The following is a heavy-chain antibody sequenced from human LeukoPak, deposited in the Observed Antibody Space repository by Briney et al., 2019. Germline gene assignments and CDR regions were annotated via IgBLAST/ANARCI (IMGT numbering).Heavy chain of an antibody. CDR3: AREYCSGGSCDEINWFDP. V-gene: IGHV1-18*01. CDR1: GYTFTSYG. D-gene: IGHD2-15*01. J-gene: IGHJ5*02. Sequence: ASVKVSCKASGYTFTSYGISWVRQAPGQGLEWMGWISAYNGNTNYAQKLQGRVTMTTDTSTSTAYMELRSLRPDDTAVYYCAREYCSGGSCDEINWFDPWGQGTLVTVSS. CDR2: ISAYNGNT.